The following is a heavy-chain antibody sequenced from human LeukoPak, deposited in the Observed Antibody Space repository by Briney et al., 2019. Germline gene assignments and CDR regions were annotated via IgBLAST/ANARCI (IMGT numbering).Heavy chain of an antibody. D-gene: IGHD3-10*01. CDR1: GYTFTSYG. CDR3: AIREYDYYYNGMGL. CDR2: ISAYNGNT. J-gene: IGHJ6*02. V-gene: IGHV1-18*01. Sequence: ASVKVSCKASGYTFTSYGISWVRQAPGQGLEWMGWISAYNGNTNYAQKLQGRVTMTTDTSTSTAYMELRSLRSDDTAVYYCAIREYDYYYNGMGLRRQGTTVTVSS.